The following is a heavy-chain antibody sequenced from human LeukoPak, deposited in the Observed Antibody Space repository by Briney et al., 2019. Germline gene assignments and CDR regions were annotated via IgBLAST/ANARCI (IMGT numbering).Heavy chain of an antibody. CDR2: IKQDGSEK. Sequence: GGSLRLSCAASGFTFSSYWMSWFRQAPGKGLEWVANIKQDGSEKYYVDSVKGRFTISRDNAKNSLYLQMNSLRAEDTAVYYCARRNRAAAGTRSAYYYYYMDVWGKGTTVTVSS. CDR3: ARRNRAAAGTRSAYYYYYMDV. J-gene: IGHJ6*03. D-gene: IGHD6-13*01. CDR1: GFTFSSYW. V-gene: IGHV3-7*01.